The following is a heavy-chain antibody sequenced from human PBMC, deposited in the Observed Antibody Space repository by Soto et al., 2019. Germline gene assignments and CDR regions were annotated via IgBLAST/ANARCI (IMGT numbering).Heavy chain of an antibody. V-gene: IGHV1-3*05. D-gene: IGHD3-22*01. Sequence: QVQLVQSGAEEKKPGASVKVSCKASGYTFTSYAMHWVRQAPGQRLEWMGWINAGNGNTKYSQKFQGRVTITRDTSASTAYMKLSSMRYEDTAVYYCARGSGYYYWDDYWGQGTLVTVSS. CDR1: GYTFTSYA. CDR3: ARGSGYYYWDDY. CDR2: INAGNGNT. J-gene: IGHJ4*02.